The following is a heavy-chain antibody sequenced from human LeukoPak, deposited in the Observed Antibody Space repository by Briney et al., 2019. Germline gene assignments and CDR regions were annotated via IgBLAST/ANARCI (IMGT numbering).Heavy chain of an antibody. CDR2: INPNSGGT. CDR3: ARMGISSGYYPFDY. J-gene: IGHJ4*02. Sequence: ASVKVSCKASGYTCTGYYMHWVRQAPGQGLAWMGWINPNSGGTNYAQKFQGRVTMTRDTSISTAYMELSRLRSDDTAVYYCARMGISSGYYPFDYWGQGTLVTVSS. D-gene: IGHD3-22*01. V-gene: IGHV1-2*02. CDR1: GYTCTGYY.